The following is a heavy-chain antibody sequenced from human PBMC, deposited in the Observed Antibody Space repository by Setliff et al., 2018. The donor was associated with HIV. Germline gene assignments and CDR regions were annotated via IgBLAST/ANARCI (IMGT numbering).Heavy chain of an antibody. Sequence: SETLSLTCTVSGGSISSGSYYWSWIRQPAGKGLEWIGHIYTSGSTNYNPSLKSRVTISVDTSKNQFSLRLSSVTTADTAVYYCARYNWNPLGYRFDYWGQGTLVTVSS. CDR1: GGSISSGSYY. V-gene: IGHV4-61*09. CDR2: IYTSGST. D-gene: IGHD1-20*01. J-gene: IGHJ4*02. CDR3: ARYNWNPLGYRFDY.